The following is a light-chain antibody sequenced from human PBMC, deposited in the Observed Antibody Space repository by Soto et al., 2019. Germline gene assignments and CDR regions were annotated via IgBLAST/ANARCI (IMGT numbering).Light chain of an antibody. J-gene: IGKJ2*01. CDR2: GAS. CDR3: QQYSSSPYT. CDR1: QSVRNSY. Sequence: EILLTQSPGTLSLSPGERATLSCRASQSVRNSYLAWYQQKPGQAPRLLIYGASGRATGIPDRFSGSGSGPDFTLTISRLEPEDFEVYYCQQYSSSPYTLGQGTKLEI. V-gene: IGKV3-20*01.